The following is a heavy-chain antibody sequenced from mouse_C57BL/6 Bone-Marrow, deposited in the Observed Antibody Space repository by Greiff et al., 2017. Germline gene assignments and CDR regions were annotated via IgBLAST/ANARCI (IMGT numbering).Heavy chain of an antibody. V-gene: IGHV1-81*01. CDR2: IYPRSGNT. CDR1: GYTFTSYG. J-gene: IGHJ4*01. CDR3: ARSGRGENYAMDY. Sequence: QVQLQQSGAELVRPGASVKLSCKASGYTFTSYGISWVKQRPGQGLEWIGEIYPRSGNTYYNEKFKGKATLTADKSSSTAYMELRSLTSEDSAVYFCARSGRGENYAMDYWGQGTSVTVSS.